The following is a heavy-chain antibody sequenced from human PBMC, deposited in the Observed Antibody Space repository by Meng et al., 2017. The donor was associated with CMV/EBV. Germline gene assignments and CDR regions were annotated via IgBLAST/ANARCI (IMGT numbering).Heavy chain of an antibody. CDR3: ARVSDYGDYTDVFDY. J-gene: IGHJ4*02. V-gene: IGHV3-7*01. D-gene: IGHD4-17*01. CDR1: GFTFSSYS. CDR2: IKQDGSEK. Sequence: GGSLRLSCAASGFTFSSYSMNWVRQAPGKGLEWVANIKQDGSEKYYVDSVKGRFTISRDNAKNSLYLQMNSLRAEDTAVYYCARVSDYGDYTDVFDYWGQGTLVTVSS.